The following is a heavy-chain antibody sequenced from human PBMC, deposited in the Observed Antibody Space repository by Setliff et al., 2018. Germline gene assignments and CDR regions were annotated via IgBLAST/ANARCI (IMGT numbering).Heavy chain of an antibody. CDR2: IYTSGST. D-gene: IGHD6-6*01. V-gene: IGHV4-4*07. J-gene: IGHJ4*02. CDR1: GGSISHHY. CDR3: ARQTGEQLVDY. Sequence: SETLSLTCTVSGGSISHHYWSWIRQPAGKGLEWIGHIYTSGSTNYNPSLKSRVTISVDTSKNQFSLKLSSVTAADTAVYYCARQTGEQLVDYWGQGTLVTVSS.